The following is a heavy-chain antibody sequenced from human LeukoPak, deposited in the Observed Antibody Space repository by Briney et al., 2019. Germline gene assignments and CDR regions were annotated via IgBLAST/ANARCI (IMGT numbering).Heavy chain of an antibody. CDR2: ISGSGGST. J-gene: IGHJ6*02. Sequence: PGGSLRLSCAASGFTFSSYAMSWFRQAPGKGLEWVSAISGSGGSTYYADSVKGRFTISRDNSKNTLYLQMNSLRAEDTAVYYCASLSTPEGYYGMDVWGQGTTVTVSS. CDR1: GFTFSSYA. V-gene: IGHV3-23*01. CDR3: ASLSTPEGYYGMDV. D-gene: IGHD2/OR15-2a*01.